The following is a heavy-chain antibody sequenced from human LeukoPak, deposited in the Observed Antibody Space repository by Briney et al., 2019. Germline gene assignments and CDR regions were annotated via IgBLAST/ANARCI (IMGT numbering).Heavy chain of an antibody. CDR2: IIPIFGTA. D-gene: IGHD1-1*01. CDR3: ARNNWNDANWFDP. CDR1: GGTFSSYA. V-gene: IGHV1-69*13. Sequence: VASVKVSCKASGGTFSSYATSWVRQAPGQGLEWMGGIIPIFGTANYAQKFQGRVTITADESTSTAYMELRSLRSDDTAVYYCARNNWNDANWFDPWGQGTLVTVSS. J-gene: IGHJ5*02.